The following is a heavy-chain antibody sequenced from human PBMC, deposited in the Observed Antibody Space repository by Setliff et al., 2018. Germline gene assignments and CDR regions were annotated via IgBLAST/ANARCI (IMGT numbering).Heavy chain of an antibody. CDR3: TTGYISGYYIGH. J-gene: IGHJ4*02. Sequence: SVKVSCKASGGTFSSYAISWVRQAPGQGLEWMGGIIPILGIANYAAPVKGRFSISRDDSKNTVYLQMNSLKTEDTAVYYCTTGYISGYYIGHWGLGTLVTVSS. V-gene: IGHV1-69*10. D-gene: IGHD6-19*01. CDR1: GGTFSSYA. CDR2: IIPILGIA.